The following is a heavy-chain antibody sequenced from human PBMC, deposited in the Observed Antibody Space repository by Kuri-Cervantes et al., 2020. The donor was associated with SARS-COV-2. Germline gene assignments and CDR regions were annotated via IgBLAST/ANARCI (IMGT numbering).Heavy chain of an antibody. CDR3: ARRELNLDWYFDL. Sequence: GSLRLSCVVSGGSFNDYFWTWLRQSPGKGLEWIGEINHSGDTNYNPSLKSRVTISVDTSKNQFSLKLSSVTAADTAVYYCARRELNLDWYFDLWGRGTLVTVSS. D-gene: IGHD1-26*01. V-gene: IGHV4-34*01. CDR2: INHSGDT. J-gene: IGHJ2*01. CDR1: GGSFNDYF.